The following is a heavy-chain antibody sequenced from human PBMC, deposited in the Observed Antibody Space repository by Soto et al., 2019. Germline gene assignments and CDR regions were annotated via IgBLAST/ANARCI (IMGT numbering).Heavy chain of an antibody. CDR1: GSTFTSYY. CDR2: INPSGGST. V-gene: IGHV1-46*01. CDR3: ARVSSWSCFDY. D-gene: IGHD6-13*01. J-gene: IGHJ4*02. Sequence: QVQLVQSGAEVKKPGASVKVSCKASGSTFTSYYLHWVRQAPGQGLEWMGIINPSGGSTSYAQKFQGRVTMTRDTSTSTVYMELSSLRSEDTAVYYCARVSSWSCFDYWGQGTLVTVSS.